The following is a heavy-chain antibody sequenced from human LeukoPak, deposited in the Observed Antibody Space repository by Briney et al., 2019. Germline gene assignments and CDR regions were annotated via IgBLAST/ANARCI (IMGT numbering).Heavy chain of an antibody. D-gene: IGHD1-26*01. CDR2: ITGSGGT. J-gene: IGHJ4*02. Sequence: GGSLRLSCAASSFAFSTYAMTWVRQAPGKGLEWVSSITGSGGTSYADSVKGRFTISRDNSKNTLYLQLNSLRADDTAVYYCAKARGLRIVGAHFDYWGQGALVTVSS. CDR1: SFAFSTYA. V-gene: IGHV3-23*01. CDR3: AKARGLRIVGAHFDY.